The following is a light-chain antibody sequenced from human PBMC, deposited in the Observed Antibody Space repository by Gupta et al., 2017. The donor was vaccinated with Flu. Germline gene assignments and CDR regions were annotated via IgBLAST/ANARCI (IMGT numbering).Light chain of an antibody. CDR3: HQCYSTPQT. Sequence: DIQRSQSLPSLSASVGDRVTITCRASQSLTTYLNWYQQRPGKVPKLLIHGASSLQSGVPSRFSGSGSGTHFTLTISSLQPDDFATYYCHQCYSTPQTFGQGTRVEIK. CDR1: QSLTTY. V-gene: IGKV1-39*01. CDR2: GAS. J-gene: IGKJ1*01.